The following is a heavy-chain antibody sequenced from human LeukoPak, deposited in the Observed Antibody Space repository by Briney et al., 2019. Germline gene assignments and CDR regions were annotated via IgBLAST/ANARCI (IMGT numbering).Heavy chain of an antibody. D-gene: IGHD5-24*01. CDR1: GFTFSSYA. Sequence: PGGSLRLSCAASGFTFSSYAMHWVRQAPGKGLEWVSGISWNSGSIGYADSVKGRFTISRDDAKNSLYLQMNSLRAEDTALYYCAKDLSRWMATIRAFDYWGQGTPVTVSS. CDR3: AKDLSRWMATIRAFDY. J-gene: IGHJ4*02. V-gene: IGHV3-9*01. CDR2: ISWNSGSI.